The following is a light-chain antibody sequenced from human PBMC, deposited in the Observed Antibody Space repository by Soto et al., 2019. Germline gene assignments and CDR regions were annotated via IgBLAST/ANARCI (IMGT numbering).Light chain of an antibody. V-gene: IGKV3-20*01. CDR1: HSVSSS. Sequence: VITPSPAPPSFSPGEKAPPSCRASHSVSSSLAWYQQKPGQAPRLLIYGASNRATGIPDRFSGSGSGTDFTLTISRLEPEDFAVYYCQQYGSSGTFGQGTKVDIK. CDR3: QQYGSSGT. CDR2: GAS. J-gene: IGKJ1*01.